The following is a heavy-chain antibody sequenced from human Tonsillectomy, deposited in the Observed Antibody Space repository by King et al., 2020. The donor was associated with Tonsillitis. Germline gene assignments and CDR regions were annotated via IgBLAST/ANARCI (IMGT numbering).Heavy chain of an antibody. Sequence: VQLVESGGGLVQPGGSLRLSCAASGFTFSSYAMTWVRQAPGKGLEWVSTIGGSGGGTYYADSVKGRFTISRDSSKNTLDLQMSSLRAEDTAVYYCARGGTVTPKLAMFGVATKYYFDYWGQGTLVTVSS. D-gene: IGHD3-3*01. CDR2: IGGSGGGT. CDR3: ARGGTVTPKLAMFGVATKYYFDY. CDR1: GFTFSSYA. V-gene: IGHV3-23*04. J-gene: IGHJ4*02.